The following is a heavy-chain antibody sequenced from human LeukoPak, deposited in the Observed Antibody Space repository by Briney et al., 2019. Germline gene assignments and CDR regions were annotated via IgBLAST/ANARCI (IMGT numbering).Heavy chain of an antibody. Sequence: ASVKVSCKASGYTFTGYYLHWVRQAPGQGLEWGGWLHPNSGGTNYAQKFQGRVTMTRDTSISTAYMELSSLRSDDTAVYYCARLAAVPGWGQSTLVTVSS. CDR3: ARLAAVPG. D-gene: IGHD6-19*01. V-gene: IGHV1-2*02. J-gene: IGHJ1*01. CDR1: GYTFTGYY. CDR2: LHPNSGGT.